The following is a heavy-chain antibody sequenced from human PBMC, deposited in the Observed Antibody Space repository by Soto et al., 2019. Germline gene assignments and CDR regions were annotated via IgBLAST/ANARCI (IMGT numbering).Heavy chain of an antibody. CDR2: IKPISDIT. D-gene: IGHD4-4*01. J-gene: IGHJ5*02. CDR1: GDTFGRFT. Sequence: ASVKVSCKASGDTFGRFTINWVRQAPGQGLEWMGGIKPISDITSYAQRFQGRVTFTADASTSTVYLELSSLRSEDTAMYYCARDPSTINRLIGVWFDPWGQGTLVTVSS. V-gene: IGHV1-69*13. CDR3: ARDPSTINRLIGVWFDP.